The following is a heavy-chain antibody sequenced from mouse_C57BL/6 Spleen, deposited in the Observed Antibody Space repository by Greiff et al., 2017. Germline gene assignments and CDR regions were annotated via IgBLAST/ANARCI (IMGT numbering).Heavy chain of an antibody. V-gene: IGHV5-6*01. Sequence: EVKLVESGGDLVKPGGSLKLSCAASGFTFSSYGMSWVRQTPDKRLEWVATISSGGSYTYYPDSVKGRFTISRDNAKNTLYLQMSSLKSEDTAMYYCARGGIYYDYDWYFDVWGAGTTVTVSS. J-gene: IGHJ1*01. D-gene: IGHD2-4*01. CDR2: ISSGGSYT. CDR1: GFTFSSYG. CDR3: ARGGIYYDYDWYFDV.